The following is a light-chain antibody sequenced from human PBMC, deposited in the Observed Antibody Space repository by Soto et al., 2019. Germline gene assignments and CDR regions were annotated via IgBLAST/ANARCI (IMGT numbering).Light chain of an antibody. CDR1: SSDVGGDH. CDR2: DVS. J-gene: IGLJ1*01. V-gene: IGLV2-14*03. CDR3: SSHSSTSHYV. Sequence: QSVLTQPASVSGSPGQSIAISCSGTSSDVGGDHVSWYQHHPGKVPRLIIHDVSNRPSGISNRFSGSKSDNTASLTISGLQADDEADYYCSSHSSTSHYVFGTGTKVTVL.